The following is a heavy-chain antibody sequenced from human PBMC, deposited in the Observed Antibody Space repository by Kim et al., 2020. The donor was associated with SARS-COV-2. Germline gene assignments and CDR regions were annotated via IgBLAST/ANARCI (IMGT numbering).Heavy chain of an antibody. CDR3: ATHSSELGSYFYY. D-gene: IGHD6-25*01. V-gene: IGHV3-23*01. CDR1: GFTFSSYA. Sequence: GGSLRLSCAASGFTFSSYAMSWVRQAPGKGLEWVSAISGSGGSTYYADSVKGRFTISRDNSKNTLYLQMNSLRAEDTAVYYCATHSSELGSYFYYWGQGTLGSVSS. CDR2: ISGSGGST. J-gene: IGHJ4*02.